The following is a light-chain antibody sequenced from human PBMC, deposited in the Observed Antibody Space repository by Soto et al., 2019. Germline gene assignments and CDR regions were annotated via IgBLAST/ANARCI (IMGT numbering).Light chain of an antibody. CDR3: CSYAGSNSYVV. CDR1: SSDVGSYNL. CDR2: EGS. V-gene: IGLV2-23*01. J-gene: IGLJ2*01. Sequence: QSALTQPASVSGSLGQSITISCTGTSSDVGSYNLVSWYQQHPGKAPKLMIYEGSKRPSGVSNRFSGSKSGNTASLTISGLQAEDEADYYCCSYAGSNSYVVFGGGTKLTVL.